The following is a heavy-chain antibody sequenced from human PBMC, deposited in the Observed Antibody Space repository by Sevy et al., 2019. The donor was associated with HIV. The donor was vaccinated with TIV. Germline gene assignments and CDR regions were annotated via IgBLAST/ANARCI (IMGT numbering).Heavy chain of an antibody. CDR2: ISYDGSNK. V-gene: IGHV3-30*18. Sequence: GGSLRLSCAASGFTFSSYGMHWVRQAPGKGLEWVAVISYDGSNKYYADSVKGRFTISRDNSKNTLYLQMNRLRAEDTAVYYCAKDLYDSSGYHDFYYYYGMDVWGQGTTVTVSS. CDR3: AKDLYDSSGYHDFYYYYGMDV. CDR1: GFTFSSYG. J-gene: IGHJ6*02. D-gene: IGHD3-22*01.